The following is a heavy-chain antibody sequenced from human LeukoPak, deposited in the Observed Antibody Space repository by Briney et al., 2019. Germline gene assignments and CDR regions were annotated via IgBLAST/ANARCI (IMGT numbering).Heavy chain of an antibody. J-gene: IGHJ4*02. CDR1: GYTFTSYG. V-gene: IGHV1-18*01. D-gene: IGHD1-26*01. Sequence: ASVKVSCKASGYTFTSYGISWVRQAPGQGLGWMGWISAYNGNTNYAQKLQGRVTMTTDTSTSTAYMELRSLRSDDTAVYYCARDLRGGISGSYSDSTYYFDYWGQGTLVTVSS. CDR2: ISAYNGNT. CDR3: ARDLRGGISGSYSDSTYYFDY.